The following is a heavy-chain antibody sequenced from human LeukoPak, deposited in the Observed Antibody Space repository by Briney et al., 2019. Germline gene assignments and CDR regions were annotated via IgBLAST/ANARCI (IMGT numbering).Heavy chain of an antibody. V-gene: IGHV4-59*01. CDR3: ARDVGAVAGGGNDAFDI. Sequence: PSETLSLTCTVSGVSISSYYWSWIRQPPGKGLEWIGYIYYSGSTNYNPSLKSRVTISVDTSKNQFSPKLRSVTAADTAVYYCARDVGAVAGGGNDAFDIWGQGAMVTVSS. J-gene: IGHJ3*02. D-gene: IGHD6-19*01. CDR2: IYYSGST. CDR1: GVSISSYY.